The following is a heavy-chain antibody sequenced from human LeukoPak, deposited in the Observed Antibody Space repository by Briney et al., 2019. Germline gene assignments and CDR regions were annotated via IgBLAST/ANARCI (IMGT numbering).Heavy chain of an antibody. J-gene: IGHJ5*02. V-gene: IGHV1-24*01. CDR1: GYSLTKFS. CDR3: ATSGSGYYFNWFDP. CDR2: FDPEDGET. Sequence: ASVKVSCKVAGYSLTKFSMHWVRQAPGEGLEWMGGFDPEDGETIYAQKFQGRVTMTEDTSTNTAYMELSSLRSEDTAVYYCATSGSGYYFNWFDPWGQGTLVTVSP. D-gene: IGHD3-22*01.